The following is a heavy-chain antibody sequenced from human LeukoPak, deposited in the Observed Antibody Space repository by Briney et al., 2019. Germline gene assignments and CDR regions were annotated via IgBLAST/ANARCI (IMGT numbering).Heavy chain of an antibody. D-gene: IGHD3-10*01. J-gene: IGHJ4*02. Sequence: PGGSLRLSCAASGFTFSSYGMHWVRQAPGKGLEWVAVIWYDGSNKYYADSVKGRFTISRDNSKNTLCLQMNSLRAEDTAVYYCAKGALLWFGELLYFDYWGQGTLVTVSS. CDR2: IWYDGSNK. CDR1: GFTFSSYG. V-gene: IGHV3-33*06. CDR3: AKGALLWFGELLYFDY.